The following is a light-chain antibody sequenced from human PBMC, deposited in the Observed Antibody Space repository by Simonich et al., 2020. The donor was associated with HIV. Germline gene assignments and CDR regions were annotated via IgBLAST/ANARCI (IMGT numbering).Light chain of an antibody. CDR2: GAS. CDR3: QQRSNWPPA. J-gene: IGKJ2*01. Sequence: EIVMTQSPATLSVSPGERATLSCRASQSVSSNLAWYQQRPGQAPSLLIYGASNRATGIPARFSGSGSGTDFTLTISSLEPEDFAVYYCQQRSNWPPAFGQGTKLEIK. CDR1: QSVSSN. V-gene: IGKV3-11*01.